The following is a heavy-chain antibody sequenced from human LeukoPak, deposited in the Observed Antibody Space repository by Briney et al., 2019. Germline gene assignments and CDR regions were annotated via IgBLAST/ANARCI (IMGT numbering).Heavy chain of an antibody. D-gene: IGHD1-1*01. V-gene: IGHV1-46*01. CDR3: ARHTGVFWNDGPLFDY. CDR2: INPSGGST. CDR1: GYTFTSYY. Sequence: GASVKVSCKASGYTFTSYYMHWVRQAPGQGLEWMGIINPSGGSTSYAQKFQGRVTMTRDTSTSTVYMELSSLRSEDTAVYYCARHTGVFWNDGPLFDYWGQGTLVTVSS. J-gene: IGHJ4*02.